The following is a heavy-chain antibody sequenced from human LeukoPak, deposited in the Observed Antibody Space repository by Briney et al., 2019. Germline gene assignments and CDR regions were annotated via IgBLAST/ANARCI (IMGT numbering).Heavy chain of an antibody. CDR3: TRGRGSYSLDY. Sequence: GRSLRLSCAASGFTPSSYAMHWVRQAPGKGLEWGAIISYDGSNEHYADSVKGRFTISRDNSKNTLYLQMNSLRAEDTAIYYCTRGRGSYSLDYWGRGTLVTVSS. D-gene: IGHD1-26*01. V-gene: IGHV3-30*01. J-gene: IGHJ4*02. CDR1: GFTPSSYA. CDR2: ISYDGSNE.